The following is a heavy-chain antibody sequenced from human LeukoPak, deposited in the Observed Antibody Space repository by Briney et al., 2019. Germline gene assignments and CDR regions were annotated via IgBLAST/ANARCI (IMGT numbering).Heavy chain of an antibody. J-gene: IGHJ4*02. V-gene: IGHV4-59*08. CDR2: IYYSGST. CDR1: GGSISPYY. Sequence: PSETLSLTCTASGGSISPYYWSWIRQPPGKGLEWIGYIYYSGSTNYNPSLKSRVIISVDTSKNQFSLKLYSVTAADTAMYYCARHGGGGESYPRVFDYWGRGNLVTVSS. D-gene: IGHD3-16*01. CDR3: ARHGGGGESYPRVFDY.